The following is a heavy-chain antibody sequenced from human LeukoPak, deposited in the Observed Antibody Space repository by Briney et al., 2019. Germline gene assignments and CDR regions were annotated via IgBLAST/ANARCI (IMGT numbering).Heavy chain of an antibody. CDR3: ARDWVDCSGGSCYLHWFDP. Sequence: GGSLRLSCAASGFTFSSYEMNWVRQAPGKGLEWVSYISSSGSTIYYADSVKGRFTISRDNAKNSLYLQMNSLRAEDTAVYYCARDWVDCSGGSCYLHWFDPWGQGTLVTVSS. V-gene: IGHV3-48*03. D-gene: IGHD2-15*01. CDR2: ISSSGSTI. CDR1: GFTFSSYE. J-gene: IGHJ5*02.